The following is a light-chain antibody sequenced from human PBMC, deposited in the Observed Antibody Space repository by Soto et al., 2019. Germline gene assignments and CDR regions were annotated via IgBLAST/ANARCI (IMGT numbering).Light chain of an antibody. Sequence: QSALTQPASVSGSPGQSITISCTGTSSDVGAYNFVSWYQQHPGKAPKLMIYDVTNRPSGVSNRFSGSKSGNTASLTISGLQAEDEADYYCSSFTTNYTLLFGGGTKVTVL. J-gene: IGLJ2*01. V-gene: IGLV2-14*01. CDR3: SSFTTNYTLL. CDR1: SSDVGAYNF. CDR2: DVT.